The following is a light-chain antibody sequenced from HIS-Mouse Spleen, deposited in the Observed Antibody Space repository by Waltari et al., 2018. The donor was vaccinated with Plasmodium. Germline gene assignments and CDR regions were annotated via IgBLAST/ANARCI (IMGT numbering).Light chain of an antibody. J-gene: IGLJ2*01. CDR2: DVS. CDR1: SSHLGGSNY. CDR3: SSYTSSSTVV. V-gene: IGLV2-14*03. Sequence: QSALTQPASVSGSPGQSITIPCTGTSSHLGGSNYYSWYQQHPGKAPKPMIYDVSKRPSGVSNRFSGSKSGNTASLTISGLQAEDEADYYCSSYTSSSTVVFGGGTKLTVL.